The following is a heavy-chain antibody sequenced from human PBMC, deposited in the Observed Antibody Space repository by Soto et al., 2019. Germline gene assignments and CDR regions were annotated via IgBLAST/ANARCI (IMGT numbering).Heavy chain of an antibody. CDR2: IYYSGGT. J-gene: IGHJ6*02. CDR1: GGSISSGGSY. Sequence: QVQLQESGPGLVKPSQTLSLTCTVSGGSISSGGSYWGWIRQHPGKGLEWIGYIYYSGGTYYNPSLKSRVTISVDTSKNQFSLKLSSVTAADTAVYYCARDRGYYGMDVWGQGTTVTVSS. CDR3: ARDRGYYGMDV. V-gene: IGHV4-31*03.